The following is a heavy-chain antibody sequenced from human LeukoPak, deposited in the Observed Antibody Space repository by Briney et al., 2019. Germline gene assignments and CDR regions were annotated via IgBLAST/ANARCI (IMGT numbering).Heavy chain of an antibody. Sequence: PGGSLRLSCAASGFDLSTYEMNWVRQAPGKGLEWIADITISGHTKNYADSVKGRFTISRDNARTSLCLQMNSLRVEDTGVYYCARGDPHADLWGQGTPVTVSS. CDR1: GFDLSTYE. J-gene: IGHJ5*02. CDR3: ARGDPHADL. CDR2: ITISGHTK. V-gene: IGHV3-48*03.